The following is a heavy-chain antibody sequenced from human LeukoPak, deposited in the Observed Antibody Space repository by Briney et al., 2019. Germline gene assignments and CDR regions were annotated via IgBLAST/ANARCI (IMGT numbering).Heavy chain of an antibody. CDR3: ARRSGLVRGFIIKGDNWFDP. V-gene: IGHV5-51*01. Sequence: GESLSLSCTGSGYTFTSYRIGWVRQMPGKGLEWVGVIYPGESDTTYSPSFQGQVLTSADKPISTAYLQGSSLKASDPAMYYCARRSGLVRGFIIKGDNWFDPWGQGTLVTVSS. D-gene: IGHD3-10*01. J-gene: IGHJ5*02. CDR2: IYPGESDT. CDR1: GYTFTSYR.